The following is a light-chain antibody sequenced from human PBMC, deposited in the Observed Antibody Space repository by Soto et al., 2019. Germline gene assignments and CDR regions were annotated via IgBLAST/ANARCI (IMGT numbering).Light chain of an antibody. CDR2: DAS. CDR3: QQYNNWPRT. V-gene: IGKV3-20*01. CDR1: QTVRNNY. J-gene: IGKJ1*01. Sequence: EFVLKQSPGTLSLSPGERATLCFSASQTVRNNYLAWYQQKPGQAPRLLIYDASSRATGIPDRFSGGGSGTDFTLTISRLEPEDFAVYYCQQYNNWPRTFGQGTKVDIK.